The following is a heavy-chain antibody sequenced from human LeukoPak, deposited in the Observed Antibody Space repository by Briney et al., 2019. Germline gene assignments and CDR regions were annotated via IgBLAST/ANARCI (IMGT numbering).Heavy chain of an antibody. CDR1: GFTFSSYA. Sequence: QPGASLRLSCAASGFTFSSYAMSWVRQAPGKGLEWVSAISGSGGSTYYADSVKGRFTISRDNAKNTLHLQMNSLRADDTAVYYCVRGAVGTGVWFDPWGQGTLVTVSS. V-gene: IGHV3-23*01. J-gene: IGHJ5*02. CDR3: VRGAVGTGVWFDP. D-gene: IGHD1-26*01. CDR2: ISGSGGST.